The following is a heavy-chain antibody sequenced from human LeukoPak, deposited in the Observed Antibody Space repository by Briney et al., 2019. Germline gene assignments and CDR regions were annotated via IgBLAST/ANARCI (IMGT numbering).Heavy chain of an antibody. CDR2: ISWNSGSI. D-gene: IGHD3-22*01. V-gene: IGHV3-9*01. CDR3: AKAGGGGSYDSSGFLFDY. CDR1: GFTFDDYA. J-gene: IGHJ4*02. Sequence: PGGSLRLSCAASGFTFDDYAMHWVRQAPGKGLEWVSGISWNSGSIGYADSVEGRFTISRDNAKNSLYLQMNSLRAEDTALYYCAKAGGGGSYDSSGFLFDYWGQGTLVTVSS.